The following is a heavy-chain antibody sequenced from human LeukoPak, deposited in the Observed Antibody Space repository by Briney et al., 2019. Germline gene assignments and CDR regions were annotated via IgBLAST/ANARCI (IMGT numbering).Heavy chain of an antibody. CDR1: GGSISTFF. V-gene: IGHV4-59*01. CDR3: ARTSGYDFLDY. D-gene: IGHD5-12*01. J-gene: IGHJ4*02. CDR2: IYYSGST. Sequence: SETLSLTCTVSGGSISTFFWGWIRPPPGKGLGWIGYIYYSGSTNYNPSLRSRVTISVDTSKNQFSLKLNSVTAADTAVYYCARTSGYDFLDYWGQGTLVTVSS.